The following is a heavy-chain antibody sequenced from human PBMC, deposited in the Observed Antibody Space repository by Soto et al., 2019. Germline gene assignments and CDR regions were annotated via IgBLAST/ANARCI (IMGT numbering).Heavy chain of an antibody. V-gene: IGHV3-74*01. CDR3: ARAAPPYYYVDV. Sequence: GGSPRLSCAASGFTFTTYWMYWVRHAPGEGLVWVSHIKSGGITTYADSVKGRFTISRDNAKDTLYLQMNSLRAEDTAVYYCARAAPPYYYVDVWGKGTTVTVSS. CDR1: GFTFTTYW. CDR2: IKSGGIT. J-gene: IGHJ6*03.